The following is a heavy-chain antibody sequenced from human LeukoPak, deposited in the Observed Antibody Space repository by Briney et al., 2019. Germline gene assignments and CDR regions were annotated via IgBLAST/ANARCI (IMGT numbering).Heavy chain of an antibody. D-gene: IGHD3-22*01. J-gene: IGHJ3*01. CDR2: ITWDAGLT. V-gene: IGHV3-43D*03. CDR3: VKEDAYDSNEGGAFDV. CDR1: GFNFDEYV. Sequence: PGGSLRLSCVASGFNFDEYVMHWVRQAPGKGLEWVSPITWDAGLTYYADSVRGRFTISRDNSKNSLYLQMNSLRAEDTALYYCVKEDAYDSNEGGAFDVWGRGTMVTVSS.